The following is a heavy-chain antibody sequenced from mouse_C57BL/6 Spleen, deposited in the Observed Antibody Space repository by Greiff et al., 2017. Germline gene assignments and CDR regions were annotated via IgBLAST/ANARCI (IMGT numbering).Heavy chain of an antibody. CDR2: IRSKSNNYAT. CDR1: GFSFNTYA. J-gene: IGHJ2*01. Sequence: EAGGGLVQPKGSLKLSCAASGFSFNTYAMNWVRQAPGKGLEWVARIRSKSNNYATYYADSVKDRFTISRDDSESMLYLQMNNLKTEDTAMYYCVRQIPLGYFDYWGQGTTLTVSS. CDR3: VRQIPLGYFDY. V-gene: IGHV10-1*01. D-gene: IGHD6-1*01.